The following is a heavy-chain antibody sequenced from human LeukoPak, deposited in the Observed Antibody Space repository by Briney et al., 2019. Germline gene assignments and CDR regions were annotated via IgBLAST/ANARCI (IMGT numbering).Heavy chain of an antibody. Sequence: ASVKVSCKASGYTFTSYYMHWVRQAPGQGLEWMGIINPSGGSTSYAQKFQGRVTMTRDTSTSTVYMELSSLRSEDTAVYYCARARTYDSSGYYVLEELAWFDPWGQGTLVTVSS. CDR2: INPSGGST. V-gene: IGHV1-46*01. CDR1: GYTFTSYY. J-gene: IGHJ5*02. CDR3: ARARTYDSSGYYVLEELAWFDP. D-gene: IGHD3-22*01.